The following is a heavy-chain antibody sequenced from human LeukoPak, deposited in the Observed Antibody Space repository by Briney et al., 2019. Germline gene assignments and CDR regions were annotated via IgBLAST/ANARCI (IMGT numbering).Heavy chain of an antibody. CDR3: ARDDGSGSYEY. V-gene: IGHV1-2*02. Sequence: ASVKVSCKTSGYTFTGYYMHWARRAPGQGPDWMGWINPNSGGTNYAQKFQGRVTMTRDTSISTAYMELSRLRSDDTAVYYCARDDGSGSYEYWGQGTLVTVSS. CDR2: INPNSGGT. CDR1: GYTFTGYY. J-gene: IGHJ4*02. D-gene: IGHD3-10*01.